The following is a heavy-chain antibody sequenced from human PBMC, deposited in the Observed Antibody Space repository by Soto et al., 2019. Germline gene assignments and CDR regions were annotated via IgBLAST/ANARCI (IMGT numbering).Heavy chain of an antibody. Sequence: EVQLAESGGGWAQPGGPLRLSCAAFGFTLSGYAMDWVRQAPGKGLEYVSGISSNGVGTYYANSVQGRFTISRDNSKNTVYLQMGSLRPEDMAVYYCARRARPDFYYMDVWGKGTTVTVSS. J-gene: IGHJ6*03. CDR2: ISSNGVGT. D-gene: IGHD6-6*01. CDR3: ARRARPDFYYMDV. CDR1: GFTLSGYA. V-gene: IGHV3-64*01.